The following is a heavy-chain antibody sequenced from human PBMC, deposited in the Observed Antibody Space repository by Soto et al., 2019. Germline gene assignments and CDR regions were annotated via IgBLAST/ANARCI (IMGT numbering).Heavy chain of an antibody. D-gene: IGHD3-3*01. CDR3: AHTVLLEWFGAETCWFDP. CDR1: GFSLSTSGVG. J-gene: IGHJ5*02. Sequence: SGPTLVNPTQTLTLTCTFSGFSLSTSGVGVGWIRQPPGKALEWLALIYWNDDKRYSPPLKSRLTITKDTSKNQVVLTMTNMDPVDTATYYCAHTVLLEWFGAETCWFDPWGQGTLVTVSS. V-gene: IGHV2-5*01. CDR2: IYWNDDK.